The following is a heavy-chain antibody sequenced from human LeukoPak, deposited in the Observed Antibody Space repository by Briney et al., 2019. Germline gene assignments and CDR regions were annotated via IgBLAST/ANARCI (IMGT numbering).Heavy chain of an antibody. CDR3: ARQVRVVVIGYNWFDP. V-gene: IGHV4-4*07. D-gene: IGHD2-21*01. Sequence: NPSETLSLTCTVSGASISSYYWTWIRQPAGKGLEWIGRISTSGSTNYNPSLKSRVTISVDTSKNQFSLKLSSVTAADTAVYYCARQVRVVVIGYNWFDPWGQGTLVTVSS. J-gene: IGHJ5*02. CDR2: ISTSGST. CDR1: GASISSYY.